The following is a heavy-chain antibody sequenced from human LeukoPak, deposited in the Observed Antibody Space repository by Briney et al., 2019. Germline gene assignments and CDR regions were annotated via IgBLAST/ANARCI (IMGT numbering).Heavy chain of an antibody. D-gene: IGHD2-15*01. CDR1: GYSISSGYY. CDR2: IYHSGST. J-gene: IGHJ4*02. Sequence: SETLSLTCTVSGYSISSGYYWGWIRQPPGKGLEWIGSIYHSGSTNYNPSLKSRVTISVDTSKNQFSLKLSSVTAADTAVYYCAGRYCSGGSCYSDYWGQGTLVTVSS. CDR3: AGRYCSGGSCYSDY. V-gene: IGHV4-38-2*02.